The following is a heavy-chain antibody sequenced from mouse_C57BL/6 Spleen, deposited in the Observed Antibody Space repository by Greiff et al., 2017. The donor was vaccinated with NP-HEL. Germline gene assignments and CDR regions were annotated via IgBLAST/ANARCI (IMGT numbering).Heavy chain of an antibody. CDR3: ARLVSLYYDYGYAMDY. V-gene: IGHV5-17*03. J-gene: IGHJ4*01. D-gene: IGHD2-4*01. CDR2: ISSGSSTI. Sequence: EVKLVESGGGLVKPGGSLKLSCAASGFTFSDYGMHWVRQAPEKGLEWVAYISSGSSTIYYADTVKGRFTISRDNAKNTLFLQMTSLKSEDTAMYYCARLVSLYYDYGYAMDYWGQGTSVTVSS. CDR1: GFTFSDYG.